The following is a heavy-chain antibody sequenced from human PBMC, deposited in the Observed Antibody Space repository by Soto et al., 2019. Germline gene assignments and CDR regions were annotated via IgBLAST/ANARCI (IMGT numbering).Heavy chain of an antibody. CDR1: GGSISSGNW. J-gene: IGHJ4*02. D-gene: IGHD3-10*01. CDR2: IYHSGST. CDR3: ARVISPMAPSDY. V-gene: IGHV4-4*02. Sequence: SETLSLTCTVSGGSISSGNWWSWVRQPPGKGLEWIGEIYHSGSTNYNPSLKSRVTISVDKSKTQFSLRLSSVTAADTAVYYCARVISPMAPSDYWGQGTLVTVSS.